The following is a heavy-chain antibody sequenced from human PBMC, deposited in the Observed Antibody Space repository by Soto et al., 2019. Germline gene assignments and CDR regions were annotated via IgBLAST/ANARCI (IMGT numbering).Heavy chain of an antibody. D-gene: IGHD1-1*01. Sequence: QVQLVQSGAEVKRPGASVKVSCRASGYTFTDTVIHWLRQAPGQRPEWMGWVNPNLGNTNYARKFQGRVSLTRDTSINTAYRELVGLESDDSAVYFCSRARPRTGLGFDYWGQGTLGTVSS. CDR1: GYTFTDTV. CDR3: SRARPRTGLGFDY. CDR2: VNPNLGNT. J-gene: IGHJ4*02. V-gene: IGHV1-2*02.